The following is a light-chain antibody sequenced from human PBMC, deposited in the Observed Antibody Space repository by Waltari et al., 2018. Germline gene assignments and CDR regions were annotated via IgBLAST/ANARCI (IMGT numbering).Light chain of an antibody. Sequence: QSALTPPASVSGSPGQSITISCTVTISDVGGYRFFSWYQQHPDKAPKLMIYDFTNRPSGVSSRFSGSKSGNTASLTISGLQAEDEADYYCSSYTSNSVLFGGGTKLTVL. V-gene: IGLV2-14*03. CDR3: SSYTSNSVL. CDR1: ISDVGGYRF. J-gene: IGLJ2*01. CDR2: DFT.